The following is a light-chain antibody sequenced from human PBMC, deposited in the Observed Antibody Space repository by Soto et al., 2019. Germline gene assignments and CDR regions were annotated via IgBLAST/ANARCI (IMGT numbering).Light chain of an antibody. Sequence: AIRMTQSPSSFSASTGDRVTITCRASQGISSYLAWYQQKPGKAPKLLIYAASTLQSGVPSRLSGSGSGTDFTLTISCLQSEDFATYYCQQYYSYPITFGQGTRLEIK. V-gene: IGKV1-8*01. CDR2: AAS. CDR1: QGISSY. CDR3: QQYYSYPIT. J-gene: IGKJ5*01.